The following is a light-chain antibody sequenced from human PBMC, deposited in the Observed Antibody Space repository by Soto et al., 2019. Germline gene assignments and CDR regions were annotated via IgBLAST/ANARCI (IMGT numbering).Light chain of an antibody. CDR1: QRVTSN. J-gene: IGKJ1*01. CDR2: GAP. Sequence: EMVMTQSPVTLSVSPGESATLSFRASQRVTSNVAWYQLIPVQAPRLPIYGAPTRATGIPDRFSGSGSGTEFTLTICSLQPEDFAVYYCQQYNNWPPVTFGQGTKVDIK. CDR3: QQYNNWPPVT. V-gene: IGKV3-15*01.